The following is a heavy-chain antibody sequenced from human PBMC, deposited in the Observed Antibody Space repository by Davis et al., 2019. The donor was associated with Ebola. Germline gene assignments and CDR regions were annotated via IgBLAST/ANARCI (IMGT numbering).Heavy chain of an antibody. CDR1: GISFKNYE. Sequence: PGGSLRLSCATSGISFKNYEMHWVRQAPGKGLEWVAVVSYDESNKYYAGSVKGRFTISRDNSKKTLYLQMNSLRAEDTAVYYCAKDPYYYDSSGYRGSYHYYYYGMDVWGQGTTVTVSS. CDR2: VSYDESNK. J-gene: IGHJ6*02. V-gene: IGHV3-30*19. CDR3: AKDPYYYDSSGYRGSYHYYYYGMDV. D-gene: IGHD3-22*01.